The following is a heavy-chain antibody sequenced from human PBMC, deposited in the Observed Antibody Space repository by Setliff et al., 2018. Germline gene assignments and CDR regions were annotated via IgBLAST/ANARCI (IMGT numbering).Heavy chain of an antibody. J-gene: IGHJ4*02. D-gene: IGHD6-19*01. V-gene: IGHV4-4*07. CDR1: GGSISSYF. CDR2: IYTNRTT. Sequence: SETLSLTCTVSGGSISSYFWTWVRQPAGKGLEWIGRIYTNRTTDYNPSLKSRVTMSADTSKNQFSLKLKSVTAADTAVYYCTRNFLGWLARFWGRGTLVTVSS. CDR3: TRNFLGWLARF.